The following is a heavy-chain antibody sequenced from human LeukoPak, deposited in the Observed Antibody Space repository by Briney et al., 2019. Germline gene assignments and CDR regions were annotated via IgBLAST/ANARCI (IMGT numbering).Heavy chain of an antibody. CDR3: ARATVTLDFDY. V-gene: IGHV3-74*01. D-gene: IGHD4-17*01. CDR1: AFTFSTYW. Sequence: GGSLRLSCAASAFTFSTYWMHWVRQVPGKGLVWISRINSDGSVSYADSVKGRFTISRDNAKNTLYLQMNSLRAEDTAVYYCARATVTLDFDYWGQGTLVTVSS. CDR2: INSDGSV. J-gene: IGHJ4*02.